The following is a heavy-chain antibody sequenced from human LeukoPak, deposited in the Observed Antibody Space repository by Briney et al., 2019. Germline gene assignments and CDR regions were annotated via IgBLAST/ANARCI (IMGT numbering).Heavy chain of an antibody. D-gene: IGHD6-13*01. J-gene: IGHJ4*02. Sequence: GGSLRLSCAASGFTFSSYAMHWVRQAPGKGLEWVAVISYDGSNKYYADSVKGRFTISRDNTKNTLYLQMNGLRAEDTAVYYCARDRQWYSSSWYYFDYWGQGTLVTVSS. V-gene: IGHV3-30-3*01. CDR1: GFTFSSYA. CDR2: ISYDGSNK. CDR3: ARDRQWYSSSWYYFDY.